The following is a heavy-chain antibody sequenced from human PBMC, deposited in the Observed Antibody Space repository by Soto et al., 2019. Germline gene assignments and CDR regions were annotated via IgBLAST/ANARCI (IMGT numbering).Heavy chain of an antibody. CDR2: ISAYNGNT. V-gene: IGHV1-18*01. CDR3: ARGDYGGNSHGLDI. D-gene: IGHD4-17*01. CDR1: GGTFSSYG. J-gene: IGHJ3*02. Sequence: GASVKVSCKASGGTFSSYGISWVRQAPGQGLEWMGWISAYNGNTKYAQNFQGRVTMTTDTSTSTAYMELRSLRSDDTAVYYCARGDYGGNSHGLDIWGQGTMVTVSS.